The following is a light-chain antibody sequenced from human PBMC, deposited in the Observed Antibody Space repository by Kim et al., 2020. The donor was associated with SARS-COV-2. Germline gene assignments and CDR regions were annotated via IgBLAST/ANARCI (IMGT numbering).Light chain of an antibody. J-gene: IGLJ1*01. Sequence: SSELTQDPVVSVALGQTVTITCQGDILRSNFATWYQQRPGQAPNLVLFADNSRPSGIPDRFSGSTSGDTASLTITAAQAEDEADYYCNSRDTGGNGVAVFGTGTKVTVL. CDR2: ADN. CDR1: ILRSNF. V-gene: IGLV3-19*01. CDR3: NSRDTGGNGVAV.